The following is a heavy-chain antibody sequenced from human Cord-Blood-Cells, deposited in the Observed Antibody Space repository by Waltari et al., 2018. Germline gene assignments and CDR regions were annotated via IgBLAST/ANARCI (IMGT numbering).Heavy chain of an antibody. D-gene: IGHD5-12*01. CDR3: ARGYSGYDWMFGY. V-gene: IGHV2-70*01. CDR1: GLSFSTIGMC. CDR2: IDWDDDK. Sequence: VTLMKSGPALVKPTQPLTLTCTLSGLSFSTIGMCVSWIRQPPGKALEWLALIDWDDDKYYSTSLMTRLTISNDTSKDQVVLTMTNMEPVDTATYYCARGYSGYDWMFGYWGQGTLVTVSS. J-gene: IGHJ4*02.